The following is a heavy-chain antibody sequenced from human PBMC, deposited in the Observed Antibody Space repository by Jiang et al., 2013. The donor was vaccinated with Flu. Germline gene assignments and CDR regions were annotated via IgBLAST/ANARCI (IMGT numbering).Heavy chain of an antibody. D-gene: IGHD3-22*01. CDR1: GYTFTGYY. J-gene: IGHJ3*02. V-gene: IGHV1-2*04. Sequence: KKPGASVKVSCKASGYTFTGYYMHWVRQAPGQGLEWMGWINPNSGGTNYAQKFQGWATTTRDTSISTAYMELSRLRSDDTAVYYCARDRSSSGYYSTVHADASHIWGQGTMVTVSS. CDR2: INPNSGGT. CDR3: ARDRSSSGYYSTVHADASHI.